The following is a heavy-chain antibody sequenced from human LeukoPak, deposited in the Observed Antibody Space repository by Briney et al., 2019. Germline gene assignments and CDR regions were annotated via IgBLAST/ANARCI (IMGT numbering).Heavy chain of an antibody. V-gene: IGHV4-59*12. CDR3: ARVHKVIAAAGNYYYGMDV. J-gene: IGHJ6*02. Sequence: PSETLSLTCTVSGGSISSYYWSWIRQPPGKGLEWIGYIYYSGSTNYNPSLKSRVTISVDTSKNQFSLKLSSVTAADTAVYYCARVHKVIAAAGNYYYGMDVWGQGTTVTVSS. CDR2: IYYSGST. CDR1: GGSISSYY. D-gene: IGHD6-13*01.